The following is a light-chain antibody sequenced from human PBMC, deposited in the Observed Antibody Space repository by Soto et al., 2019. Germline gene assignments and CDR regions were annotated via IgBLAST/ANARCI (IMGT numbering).Light chain of an antibody. CDR3: TSYTSTITYV. CDR1: SSDVGSYNL. Sequence: QSALTRPASVSGSPEQSITISCTGTSSDVGSYNLVSWYQQHPGKAPKVMIYEATKRPSGVSNRFSGSKSGNTASLTISGLQPEDEADYYCTSYTSTITYVFGTGTKLTVL. J-gene: IGLJ1*01. V-gene: IGLV2-14*02. CDR2: EAT.